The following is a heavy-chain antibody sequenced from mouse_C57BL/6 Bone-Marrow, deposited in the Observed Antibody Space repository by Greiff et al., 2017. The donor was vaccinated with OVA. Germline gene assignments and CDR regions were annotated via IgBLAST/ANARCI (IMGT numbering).Heavy chain of an antibody. V-gene: IGHV1-81*01. J-gene: IGHJ4*01. D-gene: IGHD2-1*01. CDR1: GYTFTSYG. Sequence: QVHVKQSGAELARPGASVKLSCKASGYTFTSYGISWVKQRTGQGLEWIGEIYPRSGNTYYNEKFKGKATLTADKSSSTAYMELRSLTSEDSAVYFCARGGNYNYYAMDYWGQGTSVTVSS. CDR2: IYPRSGNT. CDR3: ARGGNYNYYAMDY.